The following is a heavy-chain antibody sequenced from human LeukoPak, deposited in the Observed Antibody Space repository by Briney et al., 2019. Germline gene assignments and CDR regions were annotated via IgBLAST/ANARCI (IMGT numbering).Heavy chain of an antibody. CDR3: AKDLKAAADYFDY. CDR2: ISYDGSNK. Sequence: GGSLRPSCAASGFTFSSYGMHWVRQAPGKGLEWVAVISYDGSNKYYADSVKGRFTISRDNSKNTLYLQMNSLRAEDTAVYYCAKDLKAAADYFDYWGQGTLVTVSS. CDR1: GFTFSSYG. V-gene: IGHV3-30*18. D-gene: IGHD6-13*01. J-gene: IGHJ4*02.